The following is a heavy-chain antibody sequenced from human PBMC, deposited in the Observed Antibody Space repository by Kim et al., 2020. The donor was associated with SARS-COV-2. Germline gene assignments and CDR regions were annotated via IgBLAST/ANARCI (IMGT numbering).Heavy chain of an antibody. V-gene: IGHV5-51*01. Sequence: GESLKISCKGSGYSFTSYWIGWVRQMPGKGLEWMGIIYPGDSDTRYSPSFQGQVTISADKSISTAYLQWSSLKASDTAMYYCATSSGYVAYYYGMDVWGQGNTVTVSS. CDR2: IYPGDSDT. D-gene: IGHD3-22*01. CDR1: GYSFTSYW. J-gene: IGHJ6*02. CDR3: ATSSGYVAYYYGMDV.